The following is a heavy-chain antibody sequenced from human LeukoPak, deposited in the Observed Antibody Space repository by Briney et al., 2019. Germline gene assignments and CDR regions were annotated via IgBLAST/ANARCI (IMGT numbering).Heavy chain of an antibody. CDR2: MNPNSGNT. CDR1: GYTFTSYD. Sequence: GASVKVSCKASGYTFTSYDINWLRQATAQGLEGMGWMNPNSGNTGYAHKFQGRVTMTRNNSISTAYMGLSSLRSEDTAVYYCARGDAFDIWGQGTMVTVSS. J-gene: IGHJ3*02. V-gene: IGHV1-8*01. CDR3: ARGDAFDI.